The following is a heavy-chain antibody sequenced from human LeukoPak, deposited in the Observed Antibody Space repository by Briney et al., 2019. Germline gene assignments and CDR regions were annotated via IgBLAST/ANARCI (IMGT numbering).Heavy chain of an antibody. J-gene: IGHJ1*01. Sequence: ASVKVSCKASGYTFTSYGISWVRQAPGQGLVWMGWISPYNGNANYAQKLQGRVTMTTDTSTNTAYMELRSLRSDDTAVYYCARGNYDSWSEYFQHWGQGTLVTVSS. V-gene: IGHV1-18*01. CDR3: ARGNYDSWSEYFQH. CDR1: GYTFTSYG. CDR2: ISPYNGNA. D-gene: IGHD3-22*01.